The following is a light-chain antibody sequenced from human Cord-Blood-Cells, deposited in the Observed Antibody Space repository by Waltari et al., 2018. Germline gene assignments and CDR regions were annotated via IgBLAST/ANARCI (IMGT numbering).Light chain of an antibody. Sequence: DIVMTQSPDSLAVSLGERANINCKSSQSVLCSSNNKNYLAWYQQQPGQPPKLLIYWPCTRESAVPDPLSGNGSGTDFTLPISSLQSEHVAVYYCQQYYSTPITFGQGTRLEIK. V-gene: IGKV4-1*01. CDR1: QSVLCSSNNKNY. CDR2: WPC. J-gene: IGKJ5*01. CDR3: QQYYSTPIT.